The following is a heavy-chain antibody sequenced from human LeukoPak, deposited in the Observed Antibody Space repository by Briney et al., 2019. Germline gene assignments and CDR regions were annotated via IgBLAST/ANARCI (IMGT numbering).Heavy chain of an antibody. D-gene: IGHD5-18*01. V-gene: IGHV4-39*07. J-gene: IGHJ4*02. CDR3: ARTWIQLWLFDY. Sequence: SETLSLTCTVSGGSISSSSYYWGWIRQPPGKGLEWIGSIYYSGSTYYNPSLKSRVTISVDTSKNQFSLKLSSVTAADTAVYYCARTWIQLWLFDYWGQGTLVTVSS. CDR2: IYYSGST. CDR1: GGSISSSSYY.